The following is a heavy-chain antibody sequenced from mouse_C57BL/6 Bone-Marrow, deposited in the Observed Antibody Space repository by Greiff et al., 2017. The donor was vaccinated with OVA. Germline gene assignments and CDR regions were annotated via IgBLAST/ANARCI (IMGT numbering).Heavy chain of an antibody. V-gene: IGHV1-18*01. CDR3: ARSESNLYYYAMDY. CDR2: INPNNGGT. CDR1: GYTFTDYN. J-gene: IGHJ4*01. D-gene: IGHD2-5*01. Sequence: VQLQQSGPELVKPGASVKIPCKASGYTFTDYNMDWVKQSHGKSLEWIGDINPNNGGTIYNQKFKGKATLTVDKSSSTAYMELRSLTSEDTAVYYSARSESNLYYYAMDYWGQGTSVTVSS.